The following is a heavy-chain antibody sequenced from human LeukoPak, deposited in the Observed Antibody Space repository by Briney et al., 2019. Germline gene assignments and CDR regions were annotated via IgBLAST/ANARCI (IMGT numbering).Heavy chain of an antibody. D-gene: IGHD1-26*01. CDR1: GLTVSSNY. CDR3: ATSIVGLTYDEHFQH. J-gene: IGHJ1*01. CDR2: IFNGGST. Sequence: GGSLRLSCAASGLTVSSNYMSWVRQAPGKGLEGVSVIFNGGSTYYADSVKGRFTISRDNSKNTLYLQMNSLRAEDTAVYYCATSIVGLTYDEHFQHWGQGTLVTVSS. V-gene: IGHV3-53*01.